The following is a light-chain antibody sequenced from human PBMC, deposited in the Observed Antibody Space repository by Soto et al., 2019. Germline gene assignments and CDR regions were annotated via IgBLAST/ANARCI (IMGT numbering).Light chain of an antibody. V-gene: IGKV3D-15*01. Sequence: EIVMTQSPATLSVSPGERSTLSCRASQSVSSNLAWYQQKPGQAPRLLISGASTRATGIPARFSGSGSGTEFTLTISSLQSEDFAVYYCQQYNDWAPLTVGGGTKVEIK. J-gene: IGKJ4*01. CDR2: GAS. CDR3: QQYNDWAPLT. CDR1: QSVSSN.